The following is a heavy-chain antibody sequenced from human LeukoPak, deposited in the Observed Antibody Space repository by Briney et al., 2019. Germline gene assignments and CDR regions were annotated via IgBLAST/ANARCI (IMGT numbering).Heavy chain of an antibody. CDR2: IKQDGREK. CDR1: GFIFSTYW. CDR3: ARAKYYLWGSARYAFDS. Sequence: GGSLRLSCAASGFIFSTYWMTWVRQAPGKGLEWVANIKQDGREKYYVDSVRGRFTISRDNAKNSLYLQMNSLRAEDTAVYYCARAKYYLWGSARYAFDSWGQGTLVTVSS. D-gene: IGHD3-16*02. J-gene: IGHJ4*02. V-gene: IGHV3-7*01.